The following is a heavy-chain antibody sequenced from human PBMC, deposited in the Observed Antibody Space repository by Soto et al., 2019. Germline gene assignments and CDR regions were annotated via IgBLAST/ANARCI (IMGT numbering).Heavy chain of an antibody. Sequence: SETLSLTCAFYGGSFSGYYWSWIRQPPGKGLEWIGEINHSGSTNYNPSLKSRVTISVDRSKNQFSLKLSSVTAADTAVYYCARSQTTVTSYDYWGQGTLVT. CDR3: ARSQTTVTSYDY. J-gene: IGHJ4*02. CDR1: GGSFSGYY. D-gene: IGHD4-17*01. CDR2: INHSGST. V-gene: IGHV4-34*01.